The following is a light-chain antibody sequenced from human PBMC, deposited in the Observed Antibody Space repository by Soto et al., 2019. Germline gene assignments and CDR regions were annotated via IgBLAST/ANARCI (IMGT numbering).Light chain of an antibody. CDR1: QSVSSN. Sequence: DIQMTQSPSTLSGSVGERVTLSCRASQSVSSNLNWYRQKPGQAPSLLIYGASTRATGIPSRFSGLGSGTEFALTITSLQPDDSATYYCQQSYTCVYTFGQGTKVDIK. CDR3: QQSYTCVYT. CDR2: GAS. J-gene: IGKJ2*01. V-gene: IGKV1-39*01.